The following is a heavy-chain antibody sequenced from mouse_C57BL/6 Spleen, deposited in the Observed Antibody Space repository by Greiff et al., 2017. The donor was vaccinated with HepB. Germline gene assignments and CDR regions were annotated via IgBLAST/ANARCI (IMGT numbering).Heavy chain of an antibody. CDR3: ATLAY. CDR1: GYTFTSYW. CDR2: IDPSDSYT. Sequence: VQLQQSGAELVMPGASVKLSCKASGYTFTSYWMHWVKQRPGQGLEWIGEIDPSDSYTNYNQKFKGKSTLTVDKSSSTAYMQLSSLTSEDSAVYYCATLAYWGQGTLVTVSA. V-gene: IGHV1-69*01. J-gene: IGHJ3*01.